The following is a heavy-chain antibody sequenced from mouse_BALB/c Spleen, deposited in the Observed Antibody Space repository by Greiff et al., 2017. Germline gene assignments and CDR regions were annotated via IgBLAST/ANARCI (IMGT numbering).Heavy chain of an antibody. CDR1: GFSLTSYG. CDR2: IWAGGST. Sequence: VMLVESGPGLVAPSQSLSITCTVSGFSLTSYGVHWVRQPPGKGLEWLGVIWAGGSTNYNSALMSRLSISKDNSKSQVFLKMNSLQTDDTAMYYCASLYYYGSSVAWFAYWGQGTLVTVSA. V-gene: IGHV2-9*02. CDR3: ASLYYYGSSVAWFAY. D-gene: IGHD1-1*01. J-gene: IGHJ3*01.